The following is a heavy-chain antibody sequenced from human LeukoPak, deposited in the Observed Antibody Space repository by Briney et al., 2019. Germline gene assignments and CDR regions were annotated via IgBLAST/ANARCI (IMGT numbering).Heavy chain of an antibody. Sequence: GESLKISCKCSGYSFTSYWIGWVRQMPGKGLEWMGIMYPVDSDTRYSPSFQGQVTISVDKSISTAYLQWSSLKASDTAMYYCGRHLYGGTSAIEYWGQGTLVTVSS. V-gene: IGHV5-51*01. J-gene: IGHJ4*02. CDR2: MYPVDSDT. CDR3: GRHLYGGTSAIEY. CDR1: GYSFTSYW. D-gene: IGHD4-23*01.